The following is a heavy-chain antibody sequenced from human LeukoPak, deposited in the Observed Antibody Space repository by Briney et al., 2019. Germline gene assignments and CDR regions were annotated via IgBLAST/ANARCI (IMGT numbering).Heavy chain of an antibody. J-gene: IGHJ4*02. V-gene: IGHV3-7*03. Sequence: GGSPRLSPAPSVFTPKDYWMTWGPESPGRGVERVAYTNQGGSERDHVDSVKGRFSISRDNAKNALYLQMNSLRVEDTAVYYCARDRRSPHSAYDWGHLDSWGQGTLVAVSS. CDR1: VFTPKDYW. CDR3: ARDRRSPHSAYDWGHLDS. D-gene: IGHD5-12*01. CDR2: TNQGGSER.